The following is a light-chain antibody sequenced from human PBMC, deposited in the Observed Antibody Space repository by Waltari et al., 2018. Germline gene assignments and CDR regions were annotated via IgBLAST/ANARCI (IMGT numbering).Light chain of an antibody. J-gene: IGLJ2*01. CDR2: EVS. CDR3: SSYTSSSTPV. V-gene: IGLV2-18*02. Sequence: QSALPQPPSVSGSPGQSVTISCTGTRSDVGRSNRVSWYQQPPRTAPKLMIYEVSNRPSGVPDRFSGSKSGNTAFLTISGLQAEDEADYYCSSYTSSSTPVFGGGTKLTVL. CDR1: RSDVGRSNR.